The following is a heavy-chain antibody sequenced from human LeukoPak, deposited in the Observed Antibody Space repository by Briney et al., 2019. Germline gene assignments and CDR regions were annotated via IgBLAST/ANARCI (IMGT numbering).Heavy chain of an antibody. CDR3: ARGAVAGTEDYFDY. Sequence: GGSLRLSCAASGFTFSSYSMNWVRQAPGKGLEWVSSISSSSSYIYYADSVKGRFTISRDNAKNSLYLQMNSLRAEDTAVYYCARGAVAGTEDYFDYWGQGTLFTVSS. D-gene: IGHD6-19*01. J-gene: IGHJ4*02. CDR2: ISSSSSYI. V-gene: IGHV3-21*01. CDR1: GFTFSSYS.